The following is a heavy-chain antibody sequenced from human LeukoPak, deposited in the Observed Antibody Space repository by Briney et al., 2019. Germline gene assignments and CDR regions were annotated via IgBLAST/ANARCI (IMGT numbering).Heavy chain of an antibody. CDR3: ARWWELLDAFDI. Sequence: GGSLRLSCLTSGFTFSTNAMSWVRQAPGKGLEWISGISGSGASTYYADSVTGRFTISRDNSRNTLYLQMNSLRAEDTAVYYCARWWELLDAFDIWGQGTMVTVSS. CDR1: GFTFSTNA. J-gene: IGHJ3*02. D-gene: IGHD1-26*01. CDR2: ISGSGAST. V-gene: IGHV3-23*01.